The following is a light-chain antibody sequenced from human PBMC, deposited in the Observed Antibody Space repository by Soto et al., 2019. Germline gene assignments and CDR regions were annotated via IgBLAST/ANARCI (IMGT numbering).Light chain of an antibody. CDR2: GAS. CDR3: QQYGSSPPIT. J-gene: IGKJ5*01. Sequence: EIVLTQSPGTLSLSPGERATLSCRASQRVSSSYLAWYPQKPGQAPRLLIYGASSRATGIPDRFSGSGSETDFTLTISRLEPEDFAVYYCQQYGSSPPITFGQGTRLEIK. V-gene: IGKV3-20*01. CDR1: QRVSSSY.